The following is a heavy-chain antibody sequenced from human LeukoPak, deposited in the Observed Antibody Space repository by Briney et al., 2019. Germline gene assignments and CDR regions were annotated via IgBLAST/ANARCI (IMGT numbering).Heavy chain of an antibody. Sequence: SVKVSCKASGGTFSSYAVSWVRQAPGQGLEWMGGIIPIFGTANYAQKFQGRVTIIADESTSTAYMELSSLRSEDTAVYYCARGYRDYGDSRLGYAFDIWGQGTMVTVSS. V-gene: IGHV1-69*13. CDR1: GGTFSSYA. CDR3: ARGYRDYGDSRLGYAFDI. D-gene: IGHD4-17*01. J-gene: IGHJ3*02. CDR2: IIPIFGTA.